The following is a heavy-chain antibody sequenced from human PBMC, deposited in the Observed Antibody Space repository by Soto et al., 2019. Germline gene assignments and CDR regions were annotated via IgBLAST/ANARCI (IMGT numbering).Heavy chain of an antibody. Sequence: GGSLRLSCAASGFTVSSNYMTWVRQAPGKGLEWVSVIYSGGSTYYADSVKGRFTISRDNSKNTLYLQMNSLRAEDTALYYCARDSRNRNFFDYWGQGTLVTVSS. CDR3: ARDSRNRNFFDY. J-gene: IGHJ4*02. D-gene: IGHD2-2*01. V-gene: IGHV3-53*01. CDR1: GFTVSSNY. CDR2: IYSGGST.